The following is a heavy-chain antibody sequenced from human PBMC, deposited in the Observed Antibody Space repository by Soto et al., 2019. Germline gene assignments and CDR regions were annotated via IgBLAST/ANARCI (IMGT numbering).Heavy chain of an antibody. CDR2: ISGYNGDT. J-gene: IGHJ6*02. Sequence: GASVKVSCKASGYTFTRYGISWVRQAPGQGLEWMGWISGYNGDTNYAQKFQGRVSMTIDTSTTTAYMELRSLTSDDTAVYYCEKNGKPPYYYYGLDVWGQGTKVTVS. CDR1: GYTFTRYG. V-gene: IGHV1-18*01. CDR3: EKNGKPPYYYYGLDV. D-gene: IGHD1-26*01.